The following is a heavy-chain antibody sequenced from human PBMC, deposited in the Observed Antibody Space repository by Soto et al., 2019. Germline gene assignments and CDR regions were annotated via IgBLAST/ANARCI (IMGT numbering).Heavy chain of an antibody. J-gene: IGHJ4*02. CDR1: GFTFSSNG. Sequence: PGGSLRLSCAASGFTFSSNGMSCGSNGMSWVREWPGKGLEWVANIKVDGSEKYYVNSVKGRFTITRDNAKNSLYLQMNSLRAEDMAVYYCATTRPAIYFDYWGQGTLVTVSS. V-gene: IGHV3-7*01. D-gene: IGHD1-1*01. CDR2: IKVDGSEK. CDR3: ATTRPAIYFDY.